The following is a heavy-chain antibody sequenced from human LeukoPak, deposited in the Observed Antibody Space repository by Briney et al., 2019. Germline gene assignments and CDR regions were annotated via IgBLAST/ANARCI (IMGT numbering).Heavy chain of an antibody. CDR3: ARGPRRLQDYFNY. V-gene: IGHV4-39*07. D-gene: IGHD5-24*01. Sequence: SDPLSLTCTLSGGSISSSTFHWRWIPQPPGKGLVWIGSIYYSGSPYYNPSLKSRVSISVDTSKKQFSLKLTSVTAADTAVYYCARGPRRLQDYFNYWGQGTMVTVSS. CDR2: IYYSGSP. CDR1: GGSISSSTFH. J-gene: IGHJ4*02.